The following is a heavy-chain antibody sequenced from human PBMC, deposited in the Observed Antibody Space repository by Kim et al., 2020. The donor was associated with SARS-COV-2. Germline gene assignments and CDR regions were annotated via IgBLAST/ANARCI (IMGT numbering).Heavy chain of an antibody. Sequence: GSTYNAESVKGRFTISRDNYKNTLYLQMNSLRAEDTAVYYCAKGGGIVWHWGQGTLVTVSS. CDR3: AKGGGIVWH. V-gene: IGHV3-23*01. J-gene: IGHJ4*02. CDR2: GST. D-gene: IGHD2-21*01.